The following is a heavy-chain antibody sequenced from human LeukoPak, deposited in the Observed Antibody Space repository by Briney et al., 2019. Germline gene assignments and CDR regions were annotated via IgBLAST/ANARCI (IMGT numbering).Heavy chain of an antibody. CDR1: GISLSTSGAG. J-gene: IGHJ4*02. D-gene: IGHD2-21*01. V-gene: IGHV2-5*01. CDR2: ISWNDGD. CDR3: APVGSYCGGDCYSGGPTFFDY. Sequence: ESGPTLGKPTQTLTLTCTFSGISLSTSGAGVGWSREPPGKALEWLAPISWNDGDRYRPSLKSRLTLTKDTSKKQVVLTMTNMDPVDTATYYCAPVGSYCGGDCYSGGPTFFDYWGQGTLVTVSS.